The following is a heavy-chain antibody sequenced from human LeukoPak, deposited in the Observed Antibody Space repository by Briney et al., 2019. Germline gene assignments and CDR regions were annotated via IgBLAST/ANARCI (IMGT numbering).Heavy chain of an antibody. V-gene: IGHV3-23*01. J-gene: IGHJ3*02. D-gene: IGHD6-19*01. CDR2: ISGSGGST. Sequence: GGSLRLSCAASGFTFSSYAMSWVRQAPGKGLEWVSAISGSGGSTYYADSVKGRFTISRDNSKNTLYLQMNSLRAEDTAVYYCAKDPGPFYSSGWYADAFDIWGQGTMVTVSS. CDR1: GFTFSSYA. CDR3: AKDPGPFYSSGWYADAFDI.